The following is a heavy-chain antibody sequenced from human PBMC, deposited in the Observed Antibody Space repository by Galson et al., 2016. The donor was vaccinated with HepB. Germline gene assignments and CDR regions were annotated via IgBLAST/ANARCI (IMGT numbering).Heavy chain of an antibody. D-gene: IGHD3-16*02. CDR2: ISSSSTYI. CDR1: GSTFSINS. Sequence: SLRLSCAASGSTFSINSMSWVRQAPGKGLEWIAAISSSSTYIYYADSVTGRFTISRDNAKNSQYLQMNHLRAEDTAVYYCSRDRVIMSGGGIATGYYYYGMDVWGQGTTVTVSS. CDR3: SRDRVIMSGGGIATGYYYYGMDV. V-gene: IGHV3-21*01. J-gene: IGHJ6*02.